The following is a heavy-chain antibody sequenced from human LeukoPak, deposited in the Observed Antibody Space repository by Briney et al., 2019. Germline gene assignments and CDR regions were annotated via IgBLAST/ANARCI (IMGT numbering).Heavy chain of an antibody. Sequence: GGSLRLSCAASGFTFSSYWMSWVRQAPGKGLEWVANIKQDGSEKYYVDSVKGRFAISRDNAKNSLYLQMNSLRAKDTAVYYCARDSGLLRYFDWLPREAYFDLWGRGTLVTVSS. J-gene: IGHJ2*01. D-gene: IGHD3-9*01. CDR3: ARDSGLLRYFDWLPREAYFDL. V-gene: IGHV3-7*01. CDR2: IKQDGSEK. CDR1: GFTFSSYW.